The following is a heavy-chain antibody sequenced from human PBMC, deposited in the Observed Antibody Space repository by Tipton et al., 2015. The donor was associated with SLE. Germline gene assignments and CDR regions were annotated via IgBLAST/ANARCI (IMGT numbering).Heavy chain of an antibody. CDR1: GFAVRNTY. Sequence: SLRLSCAASGFAVRNTYFSWVRQAPGKGLEWVAGIWYDGRNEEYADSVKGRFTISRDNSKNTLSLQMNSLRAEDTAVYYCTADGRNGSSWHYFDYWGQGTLVSVSS. J-gene: IGHJ4*02. CDR2: IWYDGRNE. V-gene: IGHV3-33*08. CDR3: TADGRNGSSWHYFDY. D-gene: IGHD6-13*01.